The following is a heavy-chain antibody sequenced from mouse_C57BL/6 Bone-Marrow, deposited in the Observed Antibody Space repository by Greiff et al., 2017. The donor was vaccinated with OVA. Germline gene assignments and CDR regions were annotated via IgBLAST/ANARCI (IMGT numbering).Heavy chain of an antibody. D-gene: IGHD4-1*01. CDR3: ARQGLGYYFDY. J-gene: IGHJ2*01. Sequence: EVKVEESGGGLVQPGGSLKLSCAASGFTFSDYYMYWVRQTPEKRLEWVAYISNGGGSTYYPDTVKGRFTISRDNAKNTLYLQMSRLKSEDTAMYYCARQGLGYYFDYWGQGTTLTVSS. CDR2: ISNGGGST. V-gene: IGHV5-12*01. CDR1: GFTFSDYY.